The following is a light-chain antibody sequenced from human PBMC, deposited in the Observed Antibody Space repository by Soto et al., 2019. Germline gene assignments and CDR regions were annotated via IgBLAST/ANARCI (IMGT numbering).Light chain of an antibody. J-gene: IGKJ1*01. CDR3: QQSYSILWT. Sequence: DIQMTQSPSSLSASVGDRGTLTCRASQTIEDNLNWYQQKSGKAPKLLIYTASNLQSGVPSRFSGSGSGTYFTLTITCLQPEDFATYYCQQSYSILWTFGQGTKLEVK. CDR2: TAS. CDR1: QTIEDN. V-gene: IGKV1-39*01.